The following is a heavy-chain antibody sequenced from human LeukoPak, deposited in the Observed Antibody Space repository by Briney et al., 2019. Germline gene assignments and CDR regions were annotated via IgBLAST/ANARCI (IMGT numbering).Heavy chain of an antibody. J-gene: IGHJ4*02. Sequence: PGGSLRLSCAASGFTFSSYSINWVRQAPGKGLEWVSYISSGYPTIYYADSVKGRFTISRDNAKNSLYLQMNSLRAEDTAVYYCASWKAVAGYYFDYWGQGTLVTVSS. CDR1: GFTFSSYS. D-gene: IGHD6-19*01. CDR2: ISSGYPTI. V-gene: IGHV3-48*04. CDR3: ASWKAVAGYYFDY.